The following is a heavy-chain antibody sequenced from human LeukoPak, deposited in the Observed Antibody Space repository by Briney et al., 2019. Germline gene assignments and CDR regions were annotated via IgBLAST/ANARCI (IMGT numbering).Heavy chain of an antibody. Sequence: KSSETLALTCTVSGDSISSSSYYWGWIRQPPGKGLEWIGSIYYRGTTYYNTSLKSRVTITVDTSNNQFSLKLNSVTDADTAIYFCAREYSRSVVAGSRPDYWGQGLLVAVSS. CDR2: IYYRGTT. V-gene: IGHV4-39*02. CDR1: GDSISSSSYY. CDR3: AREYSRSVVAGSRPDY. D-gene: IGHD2-21*01. J-gene: IGHJ4*02.